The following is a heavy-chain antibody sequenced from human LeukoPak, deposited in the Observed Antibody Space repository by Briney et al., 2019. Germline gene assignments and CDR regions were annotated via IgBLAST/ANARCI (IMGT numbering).Heavy chain of an antibody. D-gene: IGHD3-22*01. J-gene: IGHJ3*02. CDR2: IYHSGST. Sequence: PSETLSLTCTVSGDSISSSSYYWGWIRQPPGKGLEWIGYIYHSGSTYCNPSLKSRVTISVDRSKNQFSLKLSSVTAADTAVYYCARDRGAMIVVPLDAFDIWGQGTMVTVSS. V-gene: IGHV4-30-2*01. CDR3: ARDRGAMIVVPLDAFDI. CDR1: GDSISSSSYY.